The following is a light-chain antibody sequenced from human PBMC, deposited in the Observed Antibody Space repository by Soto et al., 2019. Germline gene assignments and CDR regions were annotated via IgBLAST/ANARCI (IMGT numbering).Light chain of an antibody. CDR2: DVT. V-gene: IGLV2-11*01. CDR3: CSYAGSYTCV. CDR1: SSDVGGYNY. J-gene: IGLJ1*01. Sequence: QSALTQPRSVSGSPGQSVTISCTGTSSDVGGYNYVSWYEQHPVKAPKLMIYDVTKRPSGVPDRFSGSKSGNTDSLPISVLQAEDEADYYRCSYAGSYTCVFGTG.